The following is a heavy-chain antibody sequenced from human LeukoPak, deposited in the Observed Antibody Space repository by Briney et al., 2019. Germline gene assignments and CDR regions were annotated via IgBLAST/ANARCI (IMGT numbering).Heavy chain of an antibody. CDR3: ARESTEDRPGH. D-gene: IGHD4-17*01. CDR2: IDQDGSDI. CDR1: GFTLSNYW. Sequence: GGSLRLSCAGAGFTLSNYWMRWVRQAPGKGLEWVANIDQDGSDINYVGSVEGRFTISRDDAKNSLDLQMNSLKAEATDVYYCARESTEDRPGHWGQGTLVTVSS. J-gene: IGHJ4*02. V-gene: IGHV3-7*01.